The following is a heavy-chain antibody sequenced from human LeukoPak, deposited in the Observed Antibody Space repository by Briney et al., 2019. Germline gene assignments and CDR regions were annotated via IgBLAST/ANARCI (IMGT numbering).Heavy chain of an antibody. J-gene: IGHJ4*02. CDR1: GFTFSSYA. CDR2: FSGNGGST. D-gene: IGHD6-13*01. V-gene: IGHV3-23*01. CDR3: ARGRAAAAGSFDN. Sequence: PGGSLRLSCAASGFTFSSYAMTWVRQAPGKGLEWVSTFSGNGGSTYYADSVKGRFTISRDDSKNTLYLQMNGLRAEDTAVYYCARGRAAAAGSFDNWGQGTLVTVSS.